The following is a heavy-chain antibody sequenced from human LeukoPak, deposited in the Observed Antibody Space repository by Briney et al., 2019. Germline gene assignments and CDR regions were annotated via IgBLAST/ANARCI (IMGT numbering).Heavy chain of an antibody. CDR2: IYSGGYA. CDR3: ARNVGEFWSTYYKGFFAY. CDR1: GFTVNNNY. Sequence: PGGSPRLSXAASGFTVNNNYMSWVRQAPGKGLEWVSIIYSGGYAYYADSVRGRFTISRDDSKNTLYLQMNSLRPEDTAVYYCARNVGEFWSTYYKGFFAYWGQGTLVTVSS. D-gene: IGHD3-3*01. J-gene: IGHJ4*02. V-gene: IGHV3-66*02.